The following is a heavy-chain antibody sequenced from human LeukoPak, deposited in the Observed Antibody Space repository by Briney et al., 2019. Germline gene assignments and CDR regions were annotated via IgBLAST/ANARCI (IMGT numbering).Heavy chain of an antibody. Sequence: GGSLRPSCAASGFTFSSYGMHWVRHAPGKGLEWVAFIRYDGSNKYYADSVKGRFTISRDNSKNTLYLQMNSLRAEDTAVYYCAKVYWGGDCYYDYGGQGTLVTVYS. J-gene: IGHJ4*02. CDR2: IRYDGSNK. V-gene: IGHV3-30*02. CDR1: GFTFSSYG. CDR3: AKVYWGGDCYYDY. D-gene: IGHD2-21*01.